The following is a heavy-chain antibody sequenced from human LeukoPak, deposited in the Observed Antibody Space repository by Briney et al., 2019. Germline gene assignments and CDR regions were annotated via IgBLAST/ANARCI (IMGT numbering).Heavy chain of an antibody. Sequence: SETLSLTCTVSGGSISSYYWSWIRQPAGKGLEWIGRIYTSGSTNYNPSLKSRVTMSVDTSKNQFSLKLSSVTAADTAVYYCAREIRSLGYYGSGSYFFDLSPTATYDYWGQGTLVTVSS. CDR3: AREIRSLGYYGSGSYFFDLSPTATYDY. D-gene: IGHD3-10*01. CDR2: IYTSGST. CDR1: GGSISSYY. J-gene: IGHJ4*02. V-gene: IGHV4-4*07.